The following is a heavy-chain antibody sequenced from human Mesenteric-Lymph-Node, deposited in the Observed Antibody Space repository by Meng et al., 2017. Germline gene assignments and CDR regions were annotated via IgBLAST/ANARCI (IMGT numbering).Heavy chain of an antibody. CDR3: ARTNYGDYNWFDP. CDR1: GGSFSGYY. J-gene: IGHJ5*02. CDR2: INHSGST. V-gene: IGHV4-34*01. D-gene: IGHD4-17*01. Sequence: GQLQQWGAGLLKPSETLSLACAVYGGSFSGYYWSWIRQPPGKGLEWIGEINHSGSTNYNPSLKSRVTISVDTSKNQFSLKLSSVTAADTAVYFCARTNYGDYNWFDPWGQGTLVTVSS.